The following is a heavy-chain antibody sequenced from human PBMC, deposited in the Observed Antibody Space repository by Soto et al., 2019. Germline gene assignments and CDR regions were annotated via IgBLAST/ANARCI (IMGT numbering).Heavy chain of an antibody. CDR2: ILPMFDIT. D-gene: IGHD6-13*01. V-gene: IGHV1-69*02. CDR1: GGTFSTYT. J-gene: IGHJ3*02. CDR3: SLGSWSAETFDI. Sequence: QVQLVQSGAEVKKPGSSVKVSCKASGGTFSTYTVVWVRQAPGQGLEWMGRILPMFDITNNAQRFQGRVTMTADKSTSTAYLELTSLRSEDTAVYYCSLGSWSAETFDIWGRGTMVTASS.